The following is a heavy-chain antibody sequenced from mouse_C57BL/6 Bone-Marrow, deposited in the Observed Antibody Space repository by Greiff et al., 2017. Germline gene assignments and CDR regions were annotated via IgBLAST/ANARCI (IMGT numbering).Heavy chain of an antibody. V-gene: IGHV5-6*01. J-gene: IGHJ4*01. CDR1: GFTFSSYG. CDR3: ASQELGYAMDY. CDR2: ISSGGSYT. D-gene: IGHD3-1*01. Sequence: EVKLVESGGDLVKPGGSLKLSCAASGFTFSSYGMSWVRQTPDKRLEWVATISSGGSYTYYPDSVKGRFTISRDNAKNTLYLQMSSLKSEDTAMYYSASQELGYAMDYWGQGTSVTVSS.